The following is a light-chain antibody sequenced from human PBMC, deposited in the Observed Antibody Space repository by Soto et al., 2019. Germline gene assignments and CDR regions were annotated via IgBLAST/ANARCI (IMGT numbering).Light chain of an antibody. CDR3: QQYNSVSILK. J-gene: IGKJ4*02. CDR1: QSISSW. Sequence: DIQMTQSPSTLSASVGDRVTITCRASQSISSWLAWYQQKPGKAPKLLIYKASTLESGVPSRFSGSGSGTEFTLTISSLQPDDFATYYCQQYNSVSILKFGGGTKVNIK. CDR2: KAS. V-gene: IGKV1-5*03.